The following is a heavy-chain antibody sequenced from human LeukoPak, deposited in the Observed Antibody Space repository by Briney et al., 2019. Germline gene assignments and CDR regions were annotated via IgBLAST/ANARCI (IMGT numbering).Heavy chain of an antibody. CDR3: ARLFLHRGSYHPGKSYYYYYMDV. D-gene: IGHD1-26*01. J-gene: IGHJ6*03. CDR1: GGSFSGYY. Sequence: PSETLSLTCGVYGGSFSGYYWSWIRQPPGKGLEWIGEINHSGSTNYNPSLKSRVTISVDTSKNQFSLKLSSVTAADTALYYCARLFLHRGSYHPGKSYYYYYMDVWGKGTTVTISS. CDR2: INHSGST. V-gene: IGHV4-34*01.